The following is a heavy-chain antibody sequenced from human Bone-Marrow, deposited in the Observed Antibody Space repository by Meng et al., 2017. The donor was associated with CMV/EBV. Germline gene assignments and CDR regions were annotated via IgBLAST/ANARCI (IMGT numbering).Heavy chain of an antibody. J-gene: IGHJ6*02. CDR3: ARGTYDFWSGYGYYYYYGMDV. Sequence: ASVKVSCKASGYTFTGYYMHWVRQAPGQGLEWMGWINPNSGGTNYAQKFQGRVTMTRDTSISTAYMELSRLRSDDTAVYYCARGTYDFWSGYGYYYYYGMDVWGQGTTVTVSS. D-gene: IGHD3-3*01. CDR2: INPNSGGT. CDR1: GYTFTGYY. V-gene: IGHV1-2*02.